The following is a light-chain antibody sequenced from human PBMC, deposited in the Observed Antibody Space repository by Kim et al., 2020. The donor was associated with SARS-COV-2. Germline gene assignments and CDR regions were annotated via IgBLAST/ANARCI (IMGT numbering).Light chain of an antibody. J-gene: IGKJ5*01. V-gene: IGKV4-1*01. Sequence: ATINCKSSQSVLYKSNSKNYLAWYQQKAGQPPKLLIHWASTRESGVPDRFSGSGSETDFALTISGLQAEDVAIHYCQQYYTTPITFGQGTRLEIK. CDR1: QSVLYKSNSKNY. CDR2: WAS. CDR3: QQYYTTPIT.